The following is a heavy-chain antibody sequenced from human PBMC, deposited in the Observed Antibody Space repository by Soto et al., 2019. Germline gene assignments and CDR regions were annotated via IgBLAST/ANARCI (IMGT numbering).Heavy chain of an antibody. J-gene: IGHJ6*02. CDR2: ISYDGSNK. D-gene: IGHD6-19*01. Sequence: GGSLRLSCAASGCTFSSYGMHWVRQAPGKGLEWVAVISYDGSNKYYADSVKGRFTISRDNSKNTLYLQMNSLRAEDTAVYYCAKWGSSGWYDYYYGMDVWGQGTTATVSS. CDR1: GCTFSSYG. CDR3: AKWGSSGWYDYYYGMDV. V-gene: IGHV3-30*18.